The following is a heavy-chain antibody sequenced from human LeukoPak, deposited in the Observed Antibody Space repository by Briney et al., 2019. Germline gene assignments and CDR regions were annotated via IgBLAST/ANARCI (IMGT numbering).Heavy chain of an antibody. Sequence: GGSLRLSCAASGFTFSSYSMNWVRQAPGKGLAWVSSISSSSSYIYYADSVKGRFTISRDNAKNSLYLQMNSLRAEDTAVYYCARGGDSYGFDYWGQGTLVTVSP. J-gene: IGHJ4*02. CDR3: ARGGDSYGFDY. D-gene: IGHD5-18*01. CDR1: GFTFSSYS. CDR2: ISSSSSYI. V-gene: IGHV3-21*01.